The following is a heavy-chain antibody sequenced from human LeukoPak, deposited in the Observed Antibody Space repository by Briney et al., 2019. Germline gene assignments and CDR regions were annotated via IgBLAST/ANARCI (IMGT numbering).Heavy chain of an antibody. V-gene: IGHV3-74*01. Sequence: GGSLRLSCAASGFTFGNYWMQWVPPAPGKGLVWVSRIDNDGRNTIYADSVTGRFTVSRDNAKTTLHLQLLSLSAADTATYYGVRGGGWVRAVMVAHYFDGWGQGTLVTVSS. CDR1: GFTFGNYW. D-gene: IGHD2-15*01. J-gene: IGHJ4*02. CDR3: VRGGGWVRAVMVAHYFDG. CDR2: IDNDGRNT.